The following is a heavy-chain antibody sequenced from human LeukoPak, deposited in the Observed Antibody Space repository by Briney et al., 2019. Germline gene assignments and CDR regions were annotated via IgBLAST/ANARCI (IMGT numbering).Heavy chain of an antibody. J-gene: IGHJ4*02. CDR2: ISSSGGTT. V-gene: IGHV3-23*01. Sequence: GGSLRLSCAASGFTFSGYAMSWVRQAPGKVLEWVSAISSSGGTTYYADSVKGRFTISRDNSKNTLYLQMNSLRAEDTAVYYCAKDIDYGDYVVSWGQGTLVTVSS. D-gene: IGHD4-17*01. CDR3: AKDIDYGDYVVS. CDR1: GFTFSGYA.